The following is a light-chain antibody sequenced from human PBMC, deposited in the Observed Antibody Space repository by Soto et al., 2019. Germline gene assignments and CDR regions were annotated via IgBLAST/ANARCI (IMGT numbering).Light chain of an antibody. Sequence: QSVLTQPASVSGSPGQSITISCTGTSSDVGVYNYVSWYQQHPGKAPKLMIYDVSNRPSGVSNRFSGSKSGNTASLTISGLQAEDEAEYYCISYTSSSTLVVFGGGTLLTVL. CDR2: DVS. CDR1: SSDVGVYNY. CDR3: ISYTSSSTLVV. V-gene: IGLV2-14*03. J-gene: IGLJ2*01.